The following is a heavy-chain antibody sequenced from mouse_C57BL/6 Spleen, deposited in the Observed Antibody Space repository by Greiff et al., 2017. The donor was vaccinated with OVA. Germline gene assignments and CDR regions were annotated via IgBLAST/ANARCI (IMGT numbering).Heavy chain of an antibody. CDR1: GFTFSDYY. D-gene: IGHD1-1*01. Sequence: VQLKESEGGLVQPGSSMKLSCTASGFTFSDYYMAWVRQVPEKGLEWVANINYDGSSTYYLDSLKSRFIISRDNAKNILYLQMSSLKSEDTATYYCARGDYGSSYGFAYWGQGTLVTVSA. CDR2: INYDGSST. V-gene: IGHV5-16*01. CDR3: ARGDYGSSYGFAY. J-gene: IGHJ3*01.